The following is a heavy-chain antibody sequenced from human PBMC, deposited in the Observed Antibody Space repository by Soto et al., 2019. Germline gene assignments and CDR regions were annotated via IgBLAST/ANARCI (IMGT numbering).Heavy chain of an antibody. CDR1: GYSFTSYW. CDR2: IDPSDSYT. V-gene: IGHV5-10-1*01. D-gene: IGHD6-6*01. Sequence: GESLKISCKGSGYSFTSYWISWVRQMPGKGLEWMGRIDPSDSYTNYSPSFQGHVTISADKSISTAYLQWSSLKASDTAMYYCARHVVEYSSSSLFDYWGQGTLVTV. J-gene: IGHJ4*02. CDR3: ARHVVEYSSSSLFDY.